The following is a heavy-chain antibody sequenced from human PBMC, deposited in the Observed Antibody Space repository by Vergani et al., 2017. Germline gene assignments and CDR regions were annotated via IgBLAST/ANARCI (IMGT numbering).Heavy chain of an antibody. CDR1: GGSVSSGSYY. V-gene: IGHV4-61*10. CDR3: ARDAGLYGMDV. Sequence: QVQLQESGPGLVKPSETLSLTCTVSGGSVSSGSYYWSWIRQPAGKGLEWIGYIYYSGSTNYNPSLKSRVTISVDTSKNQFSLKLSSVTAADTAVYYCARDAGLYGMDVWGQGTTVTVSS. J-gene: IGHJ6*02. D-gene: IGHD2-8*01. CDR2: IYYSGST.